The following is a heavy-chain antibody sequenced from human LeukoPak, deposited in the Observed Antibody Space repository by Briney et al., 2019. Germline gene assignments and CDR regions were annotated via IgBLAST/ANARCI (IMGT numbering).Heavy chain of an antibody. J-gene: IGHJ4*02. CDR2: IYHSGST. V-gene: IGHV4-34*01. Sequence: SETLSLTCAVYGGSFSGYYWSWIRQPPGKGLEWIGEIYHSGSTNYNPSLKSRVTISVDKSKNQFSLKLSSVTAADTAVYYCARSTAAAGTTDYWGQGTLVTVSS. CDR3: ARSTAAAGTTDY. CDR1: GGSFSGYY. D-gene: IGHD6-13*01.